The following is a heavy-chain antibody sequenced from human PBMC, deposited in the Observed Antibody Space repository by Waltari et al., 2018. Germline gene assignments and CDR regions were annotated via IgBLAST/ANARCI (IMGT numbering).Heavy chain of an antibody. Sequence: EVQLVESGGGLVQPGRSLRLSCAASGFQFEDSAMHWVRQSQGKGLEWVSGVSWNSGSIAYADSVKGRFTSSRDNTKNSLYLEMNSLKTDDTAFYFCAKDARGGTSVHDGYYFDSWGQGIRVTVSS. CDR3: AKDARGGTSVHDGYYFDS. J-gene: IGHJ4*02. V-gene: IGHV3-9*01. CDR1: GFQFEDSA. D-gene: IGHD2-2*01. CDR2: VSWNSGSI.